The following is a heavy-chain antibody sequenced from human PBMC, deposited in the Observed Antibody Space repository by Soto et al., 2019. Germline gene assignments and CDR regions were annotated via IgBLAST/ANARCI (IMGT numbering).Heavy chain of an antibody. D-gene: IGHD4-4*01. CDR2: ISSSSSTI. CDR3: ARSMTTVYYYYYMDV. Sequence: PGGSLRLSCAASGFTFSSYSMNWVRQAPGKGLEWISYISSSSSTIHYADSVKGRFTISRDNAKNSLYLQMNSLRAEDTAVYYCARSMTTVYYYYYMDVWGKGTTVTSP. J-gene: IGHJ6*03. V-gene: IGHV3-48*01. CDR1: GFTFSSYS.